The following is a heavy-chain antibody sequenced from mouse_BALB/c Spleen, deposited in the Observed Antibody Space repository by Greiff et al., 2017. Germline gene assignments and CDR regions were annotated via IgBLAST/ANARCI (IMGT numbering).Heavy chain of an antibody. CDR3: ARYLYYGSLYAMDY. V-gene: IGHV5-17*02. CDR2: ISSGSSTI. D-gene: IGHD1-1*01. CDR1: GFTFSSFG. J-gene: IGHJ4*01. Sequence: EVKLVESGGGLVQPGGSRKLSCAASGFTFSSFGMHWVRQAPEKGLEWVAYISSGSSTIYYADTVKGRFTISRDNPKNTLFLQMTSLRSEDTDMYYCARYLYYGSLYAMDYWGQGTSVTVSS.